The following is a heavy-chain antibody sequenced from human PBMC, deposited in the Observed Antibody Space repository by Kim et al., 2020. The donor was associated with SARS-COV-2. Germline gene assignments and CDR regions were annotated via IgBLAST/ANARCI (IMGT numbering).Heavy chain of an antibody. D-gene: IGHD3-10*01. CDR1: GGSISSYY. Sequence: SETLSLTCTVSGGSISSYYWSWIRQPPGKGLEWIGYIYYSGSTNYNPSLKSRVTISVDTSKNQFSLKLSSVTAADTAVYYCARGGTMVRGVEPFDYWGQGTLVTVPS. J-gene: IGHJ4*02. CDR2: IYYSGST. V-gene: IGHV4-59*01. CDR3: ARGGTMVRGVEPFDY.